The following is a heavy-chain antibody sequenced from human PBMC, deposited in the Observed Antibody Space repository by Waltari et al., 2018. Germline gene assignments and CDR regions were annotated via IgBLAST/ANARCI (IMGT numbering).Heavy chain of an antibody. CDR1: GFTFSSSW. J-gene: IGHJ4*02. V-gene: IGHV3-7*03. CDR2: VKQDGSEK. D-gene: IGHD1-26*01. Sequence: EVQLVESGGGLVQPGGSLRLSCAASGFTFSSSWMIWVRQAPGKGLEWVANVKQDGSEKYYVDSVKGRFTISRDNAKNSLYLQMNNLRAEDTAVYHCARDGIVGVTVFDYWGQGTQVTVSS. CDR3: ARDGIVGVTVFDY.